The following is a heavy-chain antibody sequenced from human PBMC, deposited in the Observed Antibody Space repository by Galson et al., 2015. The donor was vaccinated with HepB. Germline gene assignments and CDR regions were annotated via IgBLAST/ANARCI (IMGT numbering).Heavy chain of an antibody. CDR1: GFTFSSYG. Sequence: SLRLSCAASGFTFSSYGMHWVRQAPGKGLEWVAFIRCDGSNKYYADSVKGRFTISRDNSKNTLYLQMNSLRAEDTAVYYCATEYSGSYYDAFDIWGQGTMVTVSS. J-gene: IGHJ3*02. D-gene: IGHD1-26*01. CDR2: IRCDGSNK. CDR3: ATEYSGSYYDAFDI. V-gene: IGHV3-30*02.